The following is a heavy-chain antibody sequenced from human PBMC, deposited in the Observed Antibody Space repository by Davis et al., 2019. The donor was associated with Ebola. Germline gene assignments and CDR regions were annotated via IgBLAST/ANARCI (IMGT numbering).Heavy chain of an antibody. V-gene: IGHV4-28*01. J-gene: IGHJ4*02. Sequence: MPSETLSLTCAVSGDSISSSNFWGWIRQPPGKGLEWLGYIYSSGSTYYNPSLKSRVTMSVDTSKNQFSLKLSSVTAVDTAVYYCASVGYSHRESEYWGLGTLVTVSS. CDR1: GDSISSSNF. CDR2: IYSSGST. CDR3: ASVGYSHRESEY. D-gene: IGHD3-22*01.